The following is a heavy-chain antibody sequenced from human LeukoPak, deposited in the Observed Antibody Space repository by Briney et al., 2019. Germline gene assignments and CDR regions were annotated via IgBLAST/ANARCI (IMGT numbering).Heavy chain of an antibody. J-gene: IGHJ6*03. V-gene: IGHV4-34*01. Sequence: SETLSLTCAVYGGSFSGYYWSWIRQPPGKGLEWIGEINHSGSTNYNPSLKSRVTISVDKSKNQFSLKLNSVTAADTAVYYCAKKDYYYMDVWGTGTTVTVSS. CDR1: GGSFSGYY. CDR2: INHSGST. CDR3: AKKDYYYMDV.